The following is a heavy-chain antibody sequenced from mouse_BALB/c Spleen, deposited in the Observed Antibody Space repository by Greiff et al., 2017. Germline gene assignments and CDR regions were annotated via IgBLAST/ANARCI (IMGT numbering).Heavy chain of an antibody. CDR1: GYTFTDYE. CDR2: IDPETGGT. J-gene: IGHJ3*01. Sequence: VQLQESGAELVRPGASVTLSCKASGYTFTDYEMHWVKQTPVHGLEWIGAIDPETGGTAYNQKFKGKATLTADKSSSTAYMELRSLTSEDSAVYYCTRVSLYDGYYWFAYWGQGTLVTVSA. D-gene: IGHD2-3*01. CDR3: TRVSLYDGYYWFAY. V-gene: IGHV1-15*01.